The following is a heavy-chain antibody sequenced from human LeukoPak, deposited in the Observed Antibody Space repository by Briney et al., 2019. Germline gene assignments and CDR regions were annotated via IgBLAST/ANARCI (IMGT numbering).Heavy chain of an antibody. CDR3: ARNRTTTGVIERVAAFDV. CDR2: IYYYGGT. CDR1: GDSISSRSYY. Sequence: SETLSLTCTVSGDSISSRSYYLGWIRQPPGKGLEWIGSIYYYGGTYYNPSLKSRIAISVDTSKSQISLKLSSLTAADTAVYYCARNRTTTGVIERVAAFDVWGQGTIVTVSS. V-gene: IGHV4-39*01. J-gene: IGHJ3*01. D-gene: IGHD2-8*02.